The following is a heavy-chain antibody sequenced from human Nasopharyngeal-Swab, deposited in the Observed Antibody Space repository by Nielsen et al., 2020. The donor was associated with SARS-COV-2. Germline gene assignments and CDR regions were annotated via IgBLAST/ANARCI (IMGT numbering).Heavy chain of an antibody. D-gene: IGHD1-20*01. Sequence: WVRQAPGQGLEWMGGIIPIFGTANYAQKFQGRVTITADESTSTAYMELSSLRSEDTAVYYCARTTIGITGTSDYWGQGTLVTVSS. J-gene: IGHJ4*02. CDR2: IIPIFGTA. V-gene: IGHV1-69*01. CDR3: ARTTIGITGTSDY.